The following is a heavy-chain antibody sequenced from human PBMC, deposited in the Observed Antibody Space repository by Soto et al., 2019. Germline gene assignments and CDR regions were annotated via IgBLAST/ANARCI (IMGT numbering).Heavy chain of an antibody. CDR1: GYSFTNYW. J-gene: IGHJ4*02. V-gene: IGHV5-10-1*01. D-gene: IGHD2-15*01. Sequence: GESLKISCKGSGYSFTNYWIHWVRQMAGKGLEWMGRIDPDDSYTNYSPSFQGHVTISVDKSISTAYLQWSSLQASGTAIYYCARLPPPTYCSGSTCSGYWGQGTLVTVSS. CDR2: IDPDDSYT. CDR3: ARLPPPTYCSGSTCSGY.